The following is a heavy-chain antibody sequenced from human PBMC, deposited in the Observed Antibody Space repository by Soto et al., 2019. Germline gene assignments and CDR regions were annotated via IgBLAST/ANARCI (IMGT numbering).Heavy chain of an antibody. Sequence: SETLSLTCAVSGGSISSTTYYWAWIRQPPGKGLEWVATIYYSGATYYNPSLKSRLTISIDTSKNQFSLRLSSVTAADTAMYYCARYYDTSNRPYFHHWGQGTRVTVS. CDR1: GGSISSTTYY. CDR3: ARYYDTSNRPYFHH. V-gene: IGHV4-39*01. J-gene: IGHJ1*01. D-gene: IGHD3-22*01. CDR2: IYYSGAT.